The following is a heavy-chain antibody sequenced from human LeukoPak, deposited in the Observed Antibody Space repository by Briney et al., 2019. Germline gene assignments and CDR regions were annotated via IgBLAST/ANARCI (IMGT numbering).Heavy chain of an antibody. CDR1: GFTFSSYA. V-gene: IGHV3-23*01. CDR2: ISGSGGST. CDR3: TTQIEYCSSTSCYTGHAFDI. Sequence: PGGSLRLSCAASGFTFSSYAMSWVRQAPGKGLEWVSAISGSGGSTYYADSVKGRFTISRDNSKNTLYLQMNSLKTEDTAVYYCTTQIEYCSSTSCYTGHAFDIWGQGTMVTVSS. J-gene: IGHJ3*02. D-gene: IGHD2-2*02.